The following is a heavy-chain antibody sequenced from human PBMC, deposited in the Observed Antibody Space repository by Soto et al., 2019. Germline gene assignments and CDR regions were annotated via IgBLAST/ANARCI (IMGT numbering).Heavy chain of an antibody. Sequence: QVQLQESGPGLVKPSQTLSLTCTVSGGSISSGGYYWSWIRQHPGKGLEWIGYIYYSGSTYYNPSLKSRVTISVDTSKNQFSLKLSSVTAADTAVYYCARDGYWVDTENADYYYYYGMDVWGQGTTVTVSS. CDR3: ARDGYWVDTENADYYYYYGMDV. V-gene: IGHV4-31*03. D-gene: IGHD5-18*01. CDR1: GGSISSGGYY. J-gene: IGHJ6*02. CDR2: IYYSGST.